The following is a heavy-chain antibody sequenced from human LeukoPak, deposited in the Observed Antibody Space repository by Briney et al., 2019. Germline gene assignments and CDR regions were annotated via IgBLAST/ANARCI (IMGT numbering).Heavy chain of an antibody. D-gene: IGHD1-26*01. Sequence: GGSLRLSCAASGFSFSSYSMNWVRQAPGKGLEWVSYTSRSSSTIYYADSVKGRFTISRDNAKNSLYLQMNSLRAEDTAVYYCARDRDSGSYRGAFDYWGQGTLVTVSS. V-gene: IGHV3-48*01. CDR3: ARDRDSGSYRGAFDY. CDR2: TSRSSSTI. J-gene: IGHJ4*02. CDR1: GFSFSSYS.